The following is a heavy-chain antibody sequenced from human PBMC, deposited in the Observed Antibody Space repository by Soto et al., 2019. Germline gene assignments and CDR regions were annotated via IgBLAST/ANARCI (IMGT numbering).Heavy chain of an antibody. CDR1: GVSISSGGYY. D-gene: IGHD3-10*01. J-gene: IGHJ5*01. V-gene: IGHV4-31*03. Sequence: SETLSLTCTVSGVSISSGGYYWTWIRQHPQKGLEWIGHIYYSGSTYYNPSLKSRVTVSVDTSKNQFSLKLSSVTAADTAVYYCARQVYYGSGSYYSSWFDSWGQGTLVTVSS. CDR2: IYYSGST. CDR3: ARQVYYGSGSYYSSWFDS.